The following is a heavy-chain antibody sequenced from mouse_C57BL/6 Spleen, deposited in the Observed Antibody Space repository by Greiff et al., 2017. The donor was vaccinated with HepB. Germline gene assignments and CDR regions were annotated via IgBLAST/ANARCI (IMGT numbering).Heavy chain of an antibody. J-gene: IGHJ3*01. CDR3: AREGDYYGSSGFAY. Sequence: QVQLQQSGPELVKPGASVKISCKASGYAFSSSWMNWVKQRPGKGLEWIGRIYPGDGDTNYNGKFKGKATLTADKSSSTAYMQLSSLTSEDSAVYFCAREGDYYGSSGFAYWGQGTLVTVS. D-gene: IGHD1-1*01. CDR2: IYPGDGDT. CDR1: GYAFSSSW. V-gene: IGHV1-82*01.